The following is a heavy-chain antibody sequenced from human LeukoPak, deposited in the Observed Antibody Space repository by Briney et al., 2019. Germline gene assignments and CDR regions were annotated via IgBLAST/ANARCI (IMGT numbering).Heavy chain of an antibody. V-gene: IGHV4-4*02. D-gene: IGHD4-17*01. J-gene: IGHJ5*02. CDR3: ARSPQGTATTANWLDP. CDR2: IHHSGST. Sequence: PSETLSLTCAVSGGSISSSNWWSWVRQPPGKGLEWIGEIHHSGSTNYNTSPKSRVTISVDKSKNQFSLKLSSVTAADTAVYYCARSPQGTATTANWLDPWGQGTLVTVSS. CDR1: GGSISSSNW.